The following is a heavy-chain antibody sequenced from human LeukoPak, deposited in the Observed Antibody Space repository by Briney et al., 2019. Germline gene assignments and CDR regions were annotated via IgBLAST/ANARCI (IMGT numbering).Heavy chain of an antibody. V-gene: IGHV1-24*01. J-gene: IGHJ1*01. Sequence: ASVTVSCKVSGYTLTELAMHWVRQAPGEGLEWMGGFDPEDGETIYAQKFQGRVTMTEDTSTDTAYMELSSLTYEVTAVYYCATAAGYFLHWGQGTLVTVSS. CDR3: ATAAGYFLH. CDR1: GYTLTELA. CDR2: FDPEDGET.